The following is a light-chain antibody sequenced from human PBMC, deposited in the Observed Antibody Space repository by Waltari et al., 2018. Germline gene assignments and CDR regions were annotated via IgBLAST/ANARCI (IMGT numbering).Light chain of an antibody. CDR2: STN. CDR3: ASWDDSLNALL. V-gene: IGLV1-44*01. CDR1: SSNIGTNT. J-gene: IGLJ2*01. Sequence: QSVLTQPPSASGTPGPRVTIPCSGSSSNIGTNTVNWYQQLPGTAPKLLIYSTNQWPSGVPDRFSGSKSGTSASLAISELQSEDEADYYCASWDDSLNALLLGGGTKLTVL.